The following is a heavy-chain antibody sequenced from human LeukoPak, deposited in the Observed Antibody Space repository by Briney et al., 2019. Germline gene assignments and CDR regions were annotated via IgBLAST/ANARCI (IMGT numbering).Heavy chain of an antibody. CDR2: IYYSGST. D-gene: IGHD3-10*01. CDR1: GDSISSYY. J-gene: IGHJ6*02. Sequence: PSETLSLTCTVSGDSISSYYWGWIRRPPGKGLEWVGYIYYSGSTKYNPSLKSRVPMSLDTSNSQFSLNLNSVTAADTAVYYCARDRPSGSGSSFSLGMDVWGQGTTVTVSS. CDR3: ARDRPSGSGSSFSLGMDV. V-gene: IGHV4-59*01.